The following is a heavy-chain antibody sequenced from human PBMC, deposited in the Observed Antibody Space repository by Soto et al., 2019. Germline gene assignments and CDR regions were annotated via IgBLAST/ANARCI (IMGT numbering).Heavy chain of an antibody. CDR3: ARAPYSSSWYYFAY. J-gene: IGHJ4*02. CDR2: ISGSSSHT. V-gene: IGHV3-11*05. CDR1: GFTFSDYY. D-gene: IGHD6-13*01. Sequence: PGGSLRLSCAASGFTFSDYYMTWVRQAPGKGLEWVSYISGSSSHTNYADSVKGRFTISRDNAKNSLYLQMNSLRAEDTAVYYCARAPYSSSWYYFAYWGQGTLVTVSS.